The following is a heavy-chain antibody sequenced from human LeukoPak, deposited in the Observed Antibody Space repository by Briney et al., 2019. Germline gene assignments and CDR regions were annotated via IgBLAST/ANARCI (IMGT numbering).Heavy chain of an antibody. CDR2: ISSSSSYI. V-gene: IGHV3-21*01. J-gene: IGHJ4*02. CDR1: GFTFSSYS. Sequence: PGGSLRLSCAASGFTFSSYSMNWVRQAPGKGLEWVSSISSSSSYIYYADSVKGRFTISRDNAKNSLYLQMNSPRAEDTAVYYCARDESCGGDCYSLYYFDYWGQGTLVTVSS. CDR3: ARDESCGGDCYSLYYFDY. D-gene: IGHD2-21*02.